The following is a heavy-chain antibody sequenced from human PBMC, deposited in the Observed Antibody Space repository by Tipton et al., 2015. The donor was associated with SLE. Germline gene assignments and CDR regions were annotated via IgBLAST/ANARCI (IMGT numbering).Heavy chain of an antibody. CDR3: ARIHYYGSGSRDY. CDR1: GFTFNRYW. D-gene: IGHD3-10*01. CDR2: LDSDGIIT. J-gene: IGHJ4*02. Sequence: GSLRLSCAASGFTFNRYWMHWVRQAPGKGLMWVSRLDSDGIITNYADTVKGRFTISRDNAKDTLYLQMNSLRAEDTAVYYCARIHYYGSGSRDYWGQGTLVTVSS. V-gene: IGHV3-74*01.